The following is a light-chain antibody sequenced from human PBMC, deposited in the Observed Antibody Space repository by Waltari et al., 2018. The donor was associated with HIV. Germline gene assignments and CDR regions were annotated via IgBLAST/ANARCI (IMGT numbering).Light chain of an antibody. CDR1: QSVRSN. J-gene: IGKJ2*01. CDR3: QQYNNWPLYT. CDR2: GAS. Sequence: EIVLTQSPATLSVSPGARATLSCRASQSVRSNLAWYQQKPGQAPRLPIYGASTRATGIPARFSGSGSGTEFTLTISSLQSEDFAVYYCQQYNNWPLYTFGQGTKLEIK. V-gene: IGKV3-15*01.